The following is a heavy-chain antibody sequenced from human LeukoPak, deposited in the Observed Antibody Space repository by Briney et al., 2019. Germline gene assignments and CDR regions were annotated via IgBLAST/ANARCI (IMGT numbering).Heavy chain of an antibody. CDR3: ARASKPGTRLYYYYYYMDV. V-gene: IGHV1-18*01. J-gene: IGHJ6*03. CDR1: GYTFTSYG. Sequence: GASVKVSCKASGYTFTSYGISWVRQAPGQGLEWMGWISAYNGNTNYAQKLQGRVTMTTDTSTSTAYMELRSLRSDDTAVYYCARASKPGTRLYYYYYYMDVWGKGTTVTISS. CDR2: ISAYNGNT.